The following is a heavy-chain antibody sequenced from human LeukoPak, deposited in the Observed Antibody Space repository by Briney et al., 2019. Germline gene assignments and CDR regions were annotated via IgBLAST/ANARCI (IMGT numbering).Heavy chain of an antibody. J-gene: IGHJ6*03. CDR2: IYSGGST. CDR3: AREKVAAAGYYYYYYMDV. CDR1: GFTVSSNY. Sequence: PGGSLRLSCAASGFTVSSNYMSWVRQAPGKGLEWVSVIYSGGSTYYADSVKGRFTISRDNSKNTLYLQMNSLRAEDTGVYYCAREKVAAAGYYYYYYMDVWGKGTTVTVSS. V-gene: IGHV3-53*01. D-gene: IGHD6-13*01.